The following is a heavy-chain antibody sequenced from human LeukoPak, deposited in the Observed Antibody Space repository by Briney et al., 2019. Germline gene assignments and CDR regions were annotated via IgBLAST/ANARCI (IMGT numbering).Heavy chain of an antibody. J-gene: IGHJ4*02. D-gene: IGHD2-2*01. V-gene: IGHV1-2*06. CDR2: INPNSGGT. CDR3: ARDPAPASTFDY. CDR1: GYTFTGYY. Sequence: ASVKVSCKAPGYTFTGYYMHWVRQAPGQGLEWMGRINPNSGGTNYAQKFQGRVTMTWDTSISTAYMELSRLRSDDTAVYYCARDPAPASTFDYWGQGTLVTVSS.